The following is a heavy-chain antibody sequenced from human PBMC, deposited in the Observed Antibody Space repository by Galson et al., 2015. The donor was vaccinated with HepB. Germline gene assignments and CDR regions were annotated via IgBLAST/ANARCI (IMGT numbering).Heavy chain of an antibody. V-gene: IGHV3-66*01. CDR2: IYSGGST. J-gene: IGHJ4*02. CDR1: GFTFSSNY. CDR3: ARSKTVIYFDY. Sequence: SLRLSCAASGFTFSSNYMSWVRQAPGKGLEWVSVIYSGGSTYYADSVKGRFTISRDNSKNTLYLQMNSLRAEDTAVYYCARSKTVIYFDYWGQGTLVTVSS. D-gene: IGHD3-22*01.